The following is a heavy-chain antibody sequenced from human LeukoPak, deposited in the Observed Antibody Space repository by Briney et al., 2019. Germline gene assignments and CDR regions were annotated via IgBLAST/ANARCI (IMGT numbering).Heavy chain of an antibody. D-gene: IGHD7-27*01. CDR3: ATRKLGNDY. J-gene: IGHJ4*02. V-gene: IGHV4-59*02. CDR1: GGSVSNYY. Sequence: SETLSLTCTVSGGSVSNYYWSWIRQSPGKGLEWIGYIYYTETSYNPSLKSRVTISADTSKNQFSLKLYSVAAADTAVYYCATRKLGNDYWGQGTLVTVSS. CDR2: IYYTET.